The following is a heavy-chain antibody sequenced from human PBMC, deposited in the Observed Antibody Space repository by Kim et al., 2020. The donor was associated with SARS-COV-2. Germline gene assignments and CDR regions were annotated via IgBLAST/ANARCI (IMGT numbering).Heavy chain of an antibody. J-gene: IGHJ2*01. V-gene: IGHV3-7*01. CDR1: GFTFSSYG. D-gene: IGHD4-17*01. CDR2: INQDGSEK. CDR3: ARVFNDYCDWYFYL. Sequence: GGSLRLSCAASGFTFSSYGMSWVRQAPGKGLEWVANINQDGSEKYYVDSVKGRFTISRDNAKNSLYLQMNSLRAEDTAVYYFARVFNDYCDWYFYLWGRG.